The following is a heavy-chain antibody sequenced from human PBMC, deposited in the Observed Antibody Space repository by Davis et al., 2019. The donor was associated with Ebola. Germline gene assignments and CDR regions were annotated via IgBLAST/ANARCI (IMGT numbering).Heavy chain of an antibody. D-gene: IGHD6-6*01. CDR2: IYYSGST. V-gene: IGHV4-59*12. CDR1: GGSISSYY. CDR3: ARSVAAARPLLDY. Sequence: SETLSLTCTVSGGSISSYYWSWIRQPPGKGLEWIGYIYYSGSTNYNPSLKSRVTISVDRSKNQFSLKLSSVTAADTAVYYCARSVAAARPLLDYWGQGTLVTVSS. J-gene: IGHJ4*02.